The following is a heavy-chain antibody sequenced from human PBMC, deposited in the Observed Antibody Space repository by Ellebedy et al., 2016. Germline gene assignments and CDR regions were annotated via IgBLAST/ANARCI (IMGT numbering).Heavy chain of an antibody. J-gene: IGHJ4*02. V-gene: IGHV4-34*01. CDR3: ARRNPVKYSSSWYSY. CDR1: GGSFSGYY. CDR2: INHSGST. Sequence: SETLSLXXAVYGGSFSGYYWSWIRQPPGKGLEWIGEINHSGSTNYNPSLKSRVTISVDTSKNQFSLKLSSVTAADTAVYYCARRNPVKYSSSWYSYWGQGTLVTVSS. D-gene: IGHD6-13*01.